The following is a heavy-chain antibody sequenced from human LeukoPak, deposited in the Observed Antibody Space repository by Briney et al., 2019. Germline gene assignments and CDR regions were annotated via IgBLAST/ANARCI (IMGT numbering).Heavy chain of an antibody. D-gene: IGHD3-22*01. CDR2: INPNSGGT. J-gene: IGHJ4*02. Sequence: ASVKVSCKASGYTFTGYYMHWVRQAPGQGLEWMGWINPNSGGTNYAQKFQGRVTMTRDTSISTAYMELSRLRSDDTAVYYCARVVYYYDSSGYQHFDYWGQGTLVTVSS. V-gene: IGHV1-2*02. CDR1: GYTFTGYY. CDR3: ARVVYYYDSSGYQHFDY.